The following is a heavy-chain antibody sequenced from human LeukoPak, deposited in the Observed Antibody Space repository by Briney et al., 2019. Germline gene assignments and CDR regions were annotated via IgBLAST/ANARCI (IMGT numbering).Heavy chain of an antibody. D-gene: IGHD3-22*01. CDR3: ARYSFDGSDYLLDY. CDR2: ISGSSSDT. V-gene: IGHV3-11*03. J-gene: IGHJ4*02. Sequence: GSPRVSCAASGFTFSDYYMTWIRQAPGRGLEWVSYISGSSSDTNYADSVKGRFTISRDNAKNSLSLQMNSLSADDTALYYCARYSFDGSDYLLDYWGQGTV. CDR1: GFTFSDYY.